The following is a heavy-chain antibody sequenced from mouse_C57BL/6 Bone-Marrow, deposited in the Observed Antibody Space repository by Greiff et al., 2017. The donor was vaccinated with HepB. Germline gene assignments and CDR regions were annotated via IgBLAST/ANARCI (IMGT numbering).Heavy chain of an antibody. D-gene: IGHD4-1*01. V-gene: IGHV14-4*01. Sequence: VQLQQSGAELVRPGASVKLSCTASGFNIKDDYMHWVKQRPEQGLEWIGWIDPENGDTEYASKFQGKATITADTSSNTAYLQLSLLTSEDTAVYYCTTGNWDLAWFAYWGQGTLVTVSA. CDR1: GFNIKDDY. CDR3: TTGNWDLAWFAY. J-gene: IGHJ3*01. CDR2: IDPENGDT.